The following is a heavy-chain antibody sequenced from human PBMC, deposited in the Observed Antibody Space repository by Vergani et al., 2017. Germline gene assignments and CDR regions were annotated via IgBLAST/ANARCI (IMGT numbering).Heavy chain of an antibody. V-gene: IGHV3-74*01. CDR3: ARVAGDRDAFDI. CDR1: GFTSSSYW. J-gene: IGHJ3*02. D-gene: IGHD7-27*01. CDR2: INSDGSST. Sequence: EVQLVESGGGLVQPGGSLSLSCAASGFTSSSYWLHWFRQAPGKGLVWVSRINSDGSSTSYADSVKGRFTISRDNAKNTLYLQMNSLRAEDTAVYYCARVAGDRDAFDIWGQGTMVTVSS.